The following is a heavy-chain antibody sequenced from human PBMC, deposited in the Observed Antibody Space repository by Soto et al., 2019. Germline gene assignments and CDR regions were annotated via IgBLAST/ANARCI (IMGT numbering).Heavy chain of an antibody. CDR3: VRENYNYGMDV. CDR2: INSGGST. V-gene: IGHV3-66*01. J-gene: IGHJ6*02. CDR1: GFDTSVNY. Sequence: LRLSCAASGFDTSVNYMTWVRQAPGKGLEWVSAINSGGSTFYADSVKGRFTISRDNSKNTLYLQMNSLRVEDTAMYYCVRENYNYGMDVWGQGTAVTVSS.